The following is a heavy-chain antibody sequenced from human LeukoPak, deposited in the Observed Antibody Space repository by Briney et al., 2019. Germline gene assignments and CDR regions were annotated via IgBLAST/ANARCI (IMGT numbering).Heavy chain of an antibody. CDR2: IYYSGST. Sequence: SGTLSLTCTVSGGSISSYYWSWIRQPPGKGLEWIGYIYYSGSTNYNPSLKSRVTISVDTSKNQFSLKLSSVTAADTAVYYCARSPNGGNSDYWGQGTLVTVSS. J-gene: IGHJ4*02. CDR3: ARSPNGGNSDY. D-gene: IGHD4-23*01. CDR1: GGSISSYY. V-gene: IGHV4-59*08.